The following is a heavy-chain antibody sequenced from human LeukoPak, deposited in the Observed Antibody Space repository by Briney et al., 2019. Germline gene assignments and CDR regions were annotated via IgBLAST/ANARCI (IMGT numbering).Heavy chain of an antibody. J-gene: IGHJ6*03. Sequence: GGSLRLSCAASGFTFSDYYMSWIRQAPGRGLEWVSTIKGIGPTTYYADSVKGRFTISRDNAKNSLFLQMSSLRADDTAIYYCARAGELRYMDVWGKGTAVTVSS. V-gene: IGHV3-11*04. CDR1: GFTFSDYY. CDR2: IKGIGPTT. CDR3: ARAGELRYMDV. D-gene: IGHD3-16*01.